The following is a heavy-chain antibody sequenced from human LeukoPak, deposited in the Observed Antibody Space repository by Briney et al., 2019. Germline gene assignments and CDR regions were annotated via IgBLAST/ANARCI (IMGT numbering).Heavy chain of an antibody. CDR1: GGSISSGGYY. CDR3: ARDRGPATVTFDY. J-gene: IGHJ4*02. D-gene: IGHD4-11*01. V-gene: IGHV4-30-2*01. CDR2: IYHSGST. Sequence: SETLSLTCTVSGGSISSGGYYWSWIRQPPGKGLEWIGYIYHSGSTYYNPSLKSRVTISVDTSKNHFSLKLSSVTAADTAVYYCARDRGPATVTFDYWGQGTLVTVSS.